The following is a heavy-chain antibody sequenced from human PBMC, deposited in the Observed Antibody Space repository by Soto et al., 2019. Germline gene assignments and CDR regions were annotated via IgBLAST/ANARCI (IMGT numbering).Heavy chain of an antibody. CDR2: ITWNGVAM. V-gene: IGHV3-9*01. CDR1: GFAFRDFA. CDR3: EKSFVTTHHLYVYMDV. D-gene: IGHD3-10*02. Sequence: EVQLVESGGTLVQTGRSLRLSCAASGFAFRDFAMHWVRQTPGQGLEWVSGITWNGVAMGYADSVRGRFTISRDDAKNTLYLQMNSLRPEDTALYYCEKSFVTTHHLYVYMDVWGKGTSVTVS. J-gene: IGHJ6*03.